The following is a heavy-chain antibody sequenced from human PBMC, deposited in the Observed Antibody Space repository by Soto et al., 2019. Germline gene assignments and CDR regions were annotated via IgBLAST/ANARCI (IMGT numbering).Heavy chain of an antibody. V-gene: IGHV2-5*02. CDR2: IYWDDDK. D-gene: IGHD3-16*01. CDR3: GHSVVRFFMGAKYLDWLDP. J-gene: IGHJ5*02. CDR1: GFSLNTGGVG. Sequence: QITLKESGPTLVKPTQTLTLTCSFSGFSLNTGGVGVAWIRQPPGKALEWLGIIYWDDDKHYSPSLKTRLTITKDTSNNQVVLTMTNMDPVDTATYYCGHSVVRFFMGAKYLDWLDPWGQGTLVTVSS.